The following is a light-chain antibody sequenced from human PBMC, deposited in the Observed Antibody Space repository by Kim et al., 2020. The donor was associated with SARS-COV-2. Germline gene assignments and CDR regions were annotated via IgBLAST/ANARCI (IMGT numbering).Light chain of an antibody. Sequence: QSVLTQPPSASGTSGQRVTISCSGSSSNIGGNSVNWYQKSQERPPKLLIYRNSQRPSGVSDRFSGSKSGTSASLAISGLQSEDEADYYCAAWDDSLNGYVFASGTKVTVL. CDR3: AAWDDSLNGYV. J-gene: IGLJ1*01. V-gene: IGLV1-44*01. CDR2: RNS. CDR1: SSNIGGNS.